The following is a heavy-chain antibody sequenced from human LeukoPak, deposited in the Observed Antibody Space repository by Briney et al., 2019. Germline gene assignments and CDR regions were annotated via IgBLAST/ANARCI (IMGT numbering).Heavy chain of an antibody. CDR3: ARGYYDSSGYIV. Sequence: SETLSLTCGVYGGSLSGYYWSWIRQPPGKGLEWIGEINHSGSTNYNPSLKSRVTISADTSKNQFSLKLSSVTAADTAVYYCARGYYDSSGYIVWGQGTLVTVSS. J-gene: IGHJ4*02. D-gene: IGHD3-22*01. V-gene: IGHV4-34*01. CDR1: GGSLSGYY. CDR2: INHSGST.